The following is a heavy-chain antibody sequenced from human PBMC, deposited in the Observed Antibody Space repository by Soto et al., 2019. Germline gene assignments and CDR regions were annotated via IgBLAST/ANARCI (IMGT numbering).Heavy chain of an antibody. CDR3: AVSWDHDAFDI. CDR2: INAGNGNT. D-gene: IGHD6-13*01. J-gene: IGHJ3*02. CDR1: GYTFTSYA. Sequence: QVQLVQSGAEVKKPGASVKVSCKASGYTFTSYAMHWVRQAPGQRLEWMGWINAGNGNTKYSQKFQGRVTITRDTSASAAYMELSSLRSEDTAVYYCAVSWDHDAFDIWGQGTMVTVSS. V-gene: IGHV1-3*01.